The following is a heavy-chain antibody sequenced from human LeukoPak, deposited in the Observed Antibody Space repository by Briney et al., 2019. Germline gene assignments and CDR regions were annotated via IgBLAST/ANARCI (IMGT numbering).Heavy chain of an antibody. CDR1: GFTFSSYA. CDR3: AKNTVVVPAAPDY. V-gene: IGHV3-23*01. CDR2: ISGSGGST. D-gene: IGHD2-2*01. J-gene: IGHJ4*02. Sequence: GGSLRLSCAASGFTFSSYAMSWVRQAPGKGLEWVSAISGSGGSTYYADSVKGRFTISRDNSKNTLYLQMDSLRAEDTAVYYCAKNTVVVPAAPDYWGQGTLVTVSS.